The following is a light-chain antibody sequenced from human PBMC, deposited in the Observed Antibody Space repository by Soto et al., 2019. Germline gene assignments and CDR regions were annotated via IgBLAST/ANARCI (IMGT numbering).Light chain of an antibody. V-gene: IGKV3-20*01. J-gene: IGKJ1*01. CDR1: QSVTSTH. CDR3: QQFDGSLWT. Sequence: GVSLSLGTLSLSTGERATLSCRASQSVTSTHLAWYQQKPGQAPRLLIYDASTRATGIPDRFSGSGSGTDFTLTISRLEPEDFDVYCFQQFDGSLWTFGPGTKVEI. CDR2: DAS.